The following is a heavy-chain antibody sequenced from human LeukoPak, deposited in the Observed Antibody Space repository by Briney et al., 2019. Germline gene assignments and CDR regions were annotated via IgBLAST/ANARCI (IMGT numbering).Heavy chain of an antibody. J-gene: IGHJ6*03. CDR2: INPNSGGT. V-gene: IGHV1-2*02. CDR3: ARGGLVVLRFLEWLLHYMDV. CDR1: GYTFTGYY. Sequence: ASVKVSCKASGYTFTGYYMHWVRQAPGQGLEWMGLINPNSGGTNYAQKFQGRVTMTRDTSISTAYMELSRLRSDDTAVYYCARGGLVVLRFLEWLLHYMDVWGKGTTVTVSS. D-gene: IGHD3-3*01.